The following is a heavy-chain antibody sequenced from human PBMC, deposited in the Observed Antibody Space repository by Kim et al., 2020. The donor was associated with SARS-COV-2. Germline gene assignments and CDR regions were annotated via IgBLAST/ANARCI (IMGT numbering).Heavy chain of an antibody. Sequence: GGSLRLSCAASGFTFSSYAMHWVRQAPGKGLEWVAVISYDGSNKYYADSVKGRFTISRDNSKNTLYLQMNSLRAEDTAVYYCARVPAGITFDYWGQGTLVTVSS. J-gene: IGHJ4*02. CDR3: ARVPAGITFDY. D-gene: IGHD2-2*02. CDR1: GFTFSSYA. CDR2: ISYDGSNK. V-gene: IGHV3-30*04.